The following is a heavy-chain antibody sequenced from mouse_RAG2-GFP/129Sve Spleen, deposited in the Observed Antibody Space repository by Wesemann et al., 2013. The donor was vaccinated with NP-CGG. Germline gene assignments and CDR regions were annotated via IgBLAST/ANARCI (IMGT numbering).Heavy chain of an antibody. Sequence: GYISYSGSTYYNPSLKSRISITRDTSKNQYYLQLNSVTTEDTATYYCARYGSYWYFDVWGXGTTVTVSS. CDR2: ISYSGST. D-gene: IGHD1-1*02. CDR3: ARYGSYWYFDV. J-gene: IGHJ1*01. V-gene: IGHV3-8*02.